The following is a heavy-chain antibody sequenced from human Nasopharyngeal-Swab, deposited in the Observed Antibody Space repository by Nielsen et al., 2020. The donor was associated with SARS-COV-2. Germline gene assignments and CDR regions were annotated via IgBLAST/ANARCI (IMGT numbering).Heavy chain of an antibody. CDR1: GYTFNKYA. CDR3: ARETFGDPVFDY. V-gene: IGHV1-3*01. D-gene: IGHD4-17*01. CDR2: ITAGNGNT. J-gene: IGHJ4*02. Sequence: ASVKVSCKTSGYTFNKYAIHWVRQAPGQRLEWMGWITAGNGNTQYSQKFHDRLTLTSDTSASTAYMELSSLRSEDTAVYYCARETFGDPVFDYWGQGALVTVSS.